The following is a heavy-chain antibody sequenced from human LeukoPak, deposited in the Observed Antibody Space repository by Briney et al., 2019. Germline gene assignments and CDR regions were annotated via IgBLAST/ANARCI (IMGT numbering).Heavy chain of an antibody. D-gene: IGHD2-2*03. CDR2: ISNSGSTI. V-gene: IGHV3-48*03. CDR1: GFTFNSYE. Sequence: PGGSLRLSCAASGFTFNSYEMNWVRQAPGKGREWVSYISNSGSTIYYADSLKGRFIIPRDNAKNSLYLQMNSLRAEDTAVYYCASGYCSGTSCYRGSLDYWGQGTLVTVSS. CDR3: ASGYCSGTSCYRGSLDY. J-gene: IGHJ4*02.